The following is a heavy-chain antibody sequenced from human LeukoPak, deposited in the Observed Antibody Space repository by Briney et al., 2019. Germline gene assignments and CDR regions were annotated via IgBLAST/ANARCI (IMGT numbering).Heavy chain of an antibody. Sequence: GGSLRLSCAASGFTFSSYAMHWVRQAPGKGLEWVAVISYDGSNKHYADSVKGRFTISRDNSKNTLYLQMNSLRAEDTAVYYCARDRYYYDSSGYYYQFDYWGQGTLVTVSS. CDR2: ISYDGSNK. V-gene: IGHV3-30*04. D-gene: IGHD3-22*01. CDR1: GFTFSSYA. CDR3: ARDRYYYDSSGYYYQFDY. J-gene: IGHJ4*02.